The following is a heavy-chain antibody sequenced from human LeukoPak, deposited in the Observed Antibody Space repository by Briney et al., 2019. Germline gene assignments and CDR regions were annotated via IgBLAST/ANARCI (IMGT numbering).Heavy chain of an antibody. CDR1: GGSISSYY. CDR2: IYYSGNT. D-gene: IGHD3-22*01. Sequence: PSETLSLTCAVSGGSISSYYRSWIRQPPGKGLEWIGYIYYSGNTNYNPSLKSRVNISVDTSKNHFSLKLSSVTAADTAVYYCASSFHYYDSSGYLTPFDYWGQGTLVTVSS. CDR3: ASSFHYYDSSGYLTPFDY. J-gene: IGHJ4*02. V-gene: IGHV4-59*01.